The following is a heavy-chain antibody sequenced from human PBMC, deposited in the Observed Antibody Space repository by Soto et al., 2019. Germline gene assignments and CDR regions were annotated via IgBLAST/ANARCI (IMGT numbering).Heavy chain of an antibody. CDR3: ARDMGAYCGGDCYWSLDS. V-gene: IGHV1-18*01. CDR2: ISAYNGNT. Sequence: ASVKVSCKASGYTFTSYGISWVRQAPGQGLEWMGWISAYNGNTNYAQKLQGRVTMTTDTSTSTAYMELRSLRSDDTAVYYCARDMGAYCGGDCYWSLDSWGQGTLVTVSS. CDR1: GYTFTSYG. J-gene: IGHJ4*02. D-gene: IGHD2-21*01.